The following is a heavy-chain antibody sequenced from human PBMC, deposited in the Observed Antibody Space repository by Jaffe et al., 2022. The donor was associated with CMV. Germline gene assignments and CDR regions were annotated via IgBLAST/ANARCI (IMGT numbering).Heavy chain of an antibody. CDR2: IGTAGDP. V-gene: IGHV3-13*05. J-gene: IGHJ6*03. D-gene: IGHD3-10*01. CDR3: ARGGSGRGSYYMDV. CDR1: GFTFSSYD. Sequence: EVQLVESGGGLVQPGGSLRLSCAASGFTFSSYDMHWVRQATGKGLEWVSAIGTAGDPYYPGSVKGRFTISRENAKNSLYLQMNSLRAGDTAVYYCARGGSGRGSYYMDVWGKGTTVTVSS.